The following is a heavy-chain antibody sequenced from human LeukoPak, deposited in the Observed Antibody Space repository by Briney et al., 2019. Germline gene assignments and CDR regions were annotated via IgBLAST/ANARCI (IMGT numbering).Heavy chain of an antibody. D-gene: IGHD3-10*01. Sequence: GGSLRLSCGASGFTFSNYEMNWVRQAPGKGLEWVSYISSSGSTIYYAESVKGRFTISRDNAKNSLYMQMNSLRVEDTAVYYCARNPRYYYGSGTSGAEGYWGQGTLVTVSS. CDR3: ARNPRYYYGSGTSGAEGY. J-gene: IGHJ4*02. V-gene: IGHV3-48*03. CDR2: ISSSGSTI. CDR1: GFTFSNYE.